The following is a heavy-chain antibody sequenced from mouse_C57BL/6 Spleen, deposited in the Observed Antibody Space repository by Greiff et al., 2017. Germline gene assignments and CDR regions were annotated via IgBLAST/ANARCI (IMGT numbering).Heavy chain of an antibody. D-gene: IGHD2-3*01. J-gene: IGHJ2*01. CDR1: GYTFTSYG. CDR3: AKSGDGCLYYLDY. CDR2: IYPRSGNT. Sequence: QVQLQQSGAELARPGASVKLSCKASGYTFTSYGISWVKQRTGQGLEWIGEIYPRSGNTYYNQKFKGKATLTADKSSSTAYMELRSLTSEDSAVYFCAKSGDGCLYYLDYWGQGTTLTVSS. V-gene: IGHV1-81*01.